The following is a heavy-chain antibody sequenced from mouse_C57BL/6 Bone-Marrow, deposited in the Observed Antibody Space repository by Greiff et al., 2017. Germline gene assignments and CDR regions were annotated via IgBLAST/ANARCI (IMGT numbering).Heavy chain of an antibody. V-gene: IGHV1-52*01. CDR2: IDPSDSET. CDR3: ARAVDWYFDV. D-gene: IGHD1-1*01. J-gene: IGHJ1*03. Sequence: QVQLQQPGAELVRPGSSVKLSCKASGYTFTSYWMHWVKQRPIQGLEWIGNIDPSDSETHYNQKFKDKATLTVDKSSITAYMQLSSVTSEDSAVYYCARAVDWYFDVWGTGTTVTVSS. CDR1: GYTFTSYW.